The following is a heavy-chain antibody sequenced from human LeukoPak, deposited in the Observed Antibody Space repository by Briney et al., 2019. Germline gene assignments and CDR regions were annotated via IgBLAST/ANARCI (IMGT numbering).Heavy chain of an antibody. V-gene: IGHV3-74*03. J-gene: IGHJ4*02. CDR1: GFTFSRDW. CDR2: ISDDGSIT. CDR3: ARRYYETNVYDRHFDH. Sequence: GGSLRLSCAAPGFTFSRDWMDWVRQAPGKGPVWVSRISDDGSITTYPDSVKGRFTIARDNAKSTMFMQMNSLRAEDTAVYFCARRYYETNVYDRHFDHWGQGILVTVSS. D-gene: IGHD3-22*01.